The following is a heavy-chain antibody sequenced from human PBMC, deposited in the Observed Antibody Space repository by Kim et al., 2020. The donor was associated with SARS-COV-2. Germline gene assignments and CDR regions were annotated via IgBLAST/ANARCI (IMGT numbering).Heavy chain of an antibody. Sequence: GESLKIFCKASGYKFTSNWIGWVRQMPGKGLEWMGNIYPGDSDTRYSPSFQGQVTMSVDKSISTAFLQWSSLKASDSAIYFCARQGEAFDIWGQGTVVTV. CDR2: IYPGDSDT. J-gene: IGHJ3*02. CDR3: ARQGEAFDI. CDR1: GYKFTSNW. D-gene: IGHD3-16*01. V-gene: IGHV5-51*01.